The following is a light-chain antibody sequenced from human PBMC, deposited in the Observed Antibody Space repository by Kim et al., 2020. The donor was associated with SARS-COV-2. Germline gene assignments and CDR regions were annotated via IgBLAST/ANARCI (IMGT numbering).Light chain of an antibody. Sequence: QSALTQPASVSGSPGQSITISCTGTSSNVGSYNYVSWYQQHPDKAPKLMIYDVNNRPSGISIRFSGSKSGNTASLTISGLQAEDEAEYYCTSYTTTGTWVFGGGTQLTVL. J-gene: IGLJ3*02. CDR2: DVN. CDR1: SSNVGSYNY. V-gene: IGLV2-14*03. CDR3: TSYTTTGTWV.